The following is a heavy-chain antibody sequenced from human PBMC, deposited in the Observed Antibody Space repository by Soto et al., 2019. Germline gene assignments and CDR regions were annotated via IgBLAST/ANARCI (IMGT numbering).Heavy chain of an antibody. CDR2: IYPGDSDT. Sequence: PGESLKISCKGSGYSFTSYWIGWVRQMPGKGLEWMGIIYPGDSDTRYSPSFQGQVTISADKSISTAYLQWSSLKASDTAMYYCARLGSSPYYYYGMDVWGQGTTVTVSS. CDR1: GYSFTSYW. V-gene: IGHV5-51*01. J-gene: IGHJ6*02. D-gene: IGHD3-10*01. CDR3: ARLGSSPYYYYGMDV.